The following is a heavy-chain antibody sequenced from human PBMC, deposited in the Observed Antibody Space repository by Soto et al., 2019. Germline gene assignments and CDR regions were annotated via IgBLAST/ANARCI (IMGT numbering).Heavy chain of an antibody. J-gene: IGHJ6*02. Sequence: PCESLQISCQVSGYSFTIYCISWVRQMPLKGLDWMGRIDPSDSYTNYSPSFQGHVTISADKSISTAYLQWSSLKASDTAMYYCARGEGTVTPPYYYGMDVWGQGTTVTVSS. CDR1: GYSFTIYC. D-gene: IGHD4-4*01. V-gene: IGHV5-10-1*01. CDR2: IDPSDSYT. CDR3: ARGEGTVTPPYYYGMDV.